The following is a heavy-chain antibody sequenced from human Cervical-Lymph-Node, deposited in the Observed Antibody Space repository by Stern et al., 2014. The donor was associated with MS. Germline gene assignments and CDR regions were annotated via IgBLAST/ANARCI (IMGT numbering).Heavy chain of an antibody. Sequence: QVQLVESGAEVKKPGSSVKVSCKAFGGTFSSYTMRWVRPAPGQGLEWTGRSPPIFGTANDAQKFQDRGTITADKFTSTAYMALNSLRSEDTAVYYCAREALLGGNYYALDVWGQGTTVTVSS. CDR2: SPPIFGTA. CDR3: AREALLGGNYYALDV. J-gene: IGHJ6*02. D-gene: IGHD2-15*01. V-gene: IGHV1-69*06. CDR1: GGTFSSYT.